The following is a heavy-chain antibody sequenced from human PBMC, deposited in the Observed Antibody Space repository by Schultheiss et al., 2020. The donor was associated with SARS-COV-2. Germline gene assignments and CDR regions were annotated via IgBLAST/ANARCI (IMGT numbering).Heavy chain of an antibody. Sequence: GGSLRLSCAASGLTVSNNYMTWVRQAPGKGLEWVSVIYSGGNTHYADSVRGRFIISRDNSKNTVYLQMDSLGAEDTATYFCARSPPLVTAYFDAWGQGTLVTVSS. D-gene: IGHD2-21*01. CDR1: GLTVSNNY. CDR2: IYSGGNT. V-gene: IGHV3-66*01. CDR3: ARSPPLVTAYFDA. J-gene: IGHJ4*02.